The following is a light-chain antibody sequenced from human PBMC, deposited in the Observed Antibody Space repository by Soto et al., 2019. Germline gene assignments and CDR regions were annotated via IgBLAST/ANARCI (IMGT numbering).Light chain of an antibody. CDR1: QDISYY. CDR2: DAS. J-gene: IGKJ5*01. CDR3: QQYEILPT. Sequence: DIQLTQSPSSLSASVGDRVTITCQASQDISYYFNWYQQRPGKAPKLLIYDASNLGAGVPLRFSGSRSGTDFTFTISSLQPEDIATYYCQQYEILPTFGQGTRLEIK. V-gene: IGKV1-33*01.